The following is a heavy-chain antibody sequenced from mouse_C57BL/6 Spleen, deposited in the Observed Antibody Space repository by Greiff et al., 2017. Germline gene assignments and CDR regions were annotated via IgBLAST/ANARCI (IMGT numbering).Heavy chain of an antibody. Sequence: EVKLVESGGGLVKPGGSLKLSCAASGFTFSSYAMSWVRQTPEKRLEWVATISDGGSYTYYPDNVKGRFTISRDNAKNNLYLQMSHLKSEDTAMYYCARELALGYFDYWGQGTTLTVSS. CDR2: ISDGGSYT. J-gene: IGHJ2*01. V-gene: IGHV5-4*01. CDR3: ARELALGYFDY. CDR1: GFTFSSYA. D-gene: IGHD3-1*01.